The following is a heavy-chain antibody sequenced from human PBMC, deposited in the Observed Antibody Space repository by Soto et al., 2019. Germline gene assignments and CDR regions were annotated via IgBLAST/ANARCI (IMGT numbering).Heavy chain of an antibody. D-gene: IGHD2-15*01. CDR3: AKDLSGARWYYDALDV. J-gene: IGHJ6*02. Sequence: GGSLRLSCEVSGFTFSTHGMHWVRQAPGKGLEWVAGTSYDGTNKYYARSVQGRFTISRENSMKTLYLQMNSLRTEDTAVYYCAKDLSGARWYYDALDVWGQGTTVTVYS. V-gene: IGHV3-30*18. CDR2: TSYDGTNK. CDR1: GFTFSTHG.